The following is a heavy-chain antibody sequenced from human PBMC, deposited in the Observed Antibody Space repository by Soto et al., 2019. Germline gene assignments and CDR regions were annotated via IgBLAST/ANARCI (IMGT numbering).Heavy chain of an antibody. V-gene: IGHV5-51*01. CDR2: VYPGDSDT. Sequence: LGASLKISCKGSGYSFTSYWIGWVRQMPGKGLAWMGIVYPGDSDTRYSPSLQGQVTISADKSISTAYLQWSSLKASDTAMYYCARRADYGDYDGGYGMDVWRQGTTVTVSS. D-gene: IGHD4-17*01. CDR1: GYSFTSYW. J-gene: IGHJ6*02. CDR3: ARRADYGDYDGGYGMDV.